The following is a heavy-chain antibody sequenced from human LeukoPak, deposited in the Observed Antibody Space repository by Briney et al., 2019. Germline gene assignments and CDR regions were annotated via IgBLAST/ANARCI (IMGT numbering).Heavy chain of an antibody. CDR3: ARDRYYYDSSGYYPDAFDI. J-gene: IGHJ3*02. Sequence: GGSLRLSCAASGFTFSSYSMNWVRQAPGKGLEWVSSISSSSYIYYADSVKGRFTISRDNAKNSLYLQMNSLRAEDTAVYYCARDRYYYDSSGYYPDAFDIWGQGTMVTVSS. CDR2: ISSSSYI. CDR1: GFTFSSYS. V-gene: IGHV3-21*01. D-gene: IGHD3-22*01.